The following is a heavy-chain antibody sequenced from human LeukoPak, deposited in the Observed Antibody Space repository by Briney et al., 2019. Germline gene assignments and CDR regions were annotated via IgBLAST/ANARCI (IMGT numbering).Heavy chain of an antibody. Sequence: SETLSLTCTASGGSINSYYWSWIRQPPGKGLEWIGYIYYSGSTNYNPSLESRVTISVDTSKNHFSLQLSSVTAADTAVFYCAREGRFGEKDVWGKGTTVTVSS. V-gene: IGHV4-59*01. D-gene: IGHD3-10*01. CDR3: AREGRFGEKDV. J-gene: IGHJ6*04. CDR2: IYYSGST. CDR1: GGSINSYY.